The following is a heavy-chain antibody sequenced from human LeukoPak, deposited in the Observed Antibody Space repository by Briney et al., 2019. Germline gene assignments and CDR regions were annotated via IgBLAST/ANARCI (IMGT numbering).Heavy chain of an antibody. CDR1: GFTFSGYG. J-gene: IGHJ6*03. V-gene: IGHV3-30*02. CDR3: AKMGGSGSYEAPYYYYYMDV. CDR2: IRYDGSNK. D-gene: IGHD3-10*01. Sequence: GGSLRLSCAASGFTFSGYGMHWVRQAPGKGLEWVAFIRYDGSNKYYADFVRGRFTISRDNSKKTLNLQMNSLTVEDTAVYYCAKMGGSGSYEAPYYYYYMDVWGKGTTVAIS.